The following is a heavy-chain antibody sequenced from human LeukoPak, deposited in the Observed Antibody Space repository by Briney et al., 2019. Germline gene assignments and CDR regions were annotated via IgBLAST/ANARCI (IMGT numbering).Heavy chain of an antibody. J-gene: IGHJ4*02. D-gene: IGHD5-12*01. CDR2: LHADGIER. CDR1: GFTLSGYW. CDR3: ARGGYSFDY. Sequence: GGSLWLSCAASGFTLSGYWMSWVRQAPGKGLEWVARLHADGIERYFVDSVKGRFTISRDNAKNSLYLQMYSLRLDDTAVYYCARGGYSFDYLGQGTLVTVSS. V-gene: IGHV3-7*01.